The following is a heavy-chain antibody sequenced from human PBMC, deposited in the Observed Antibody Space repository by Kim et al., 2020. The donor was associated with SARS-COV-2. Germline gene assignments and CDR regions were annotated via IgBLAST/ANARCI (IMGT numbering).Heavy chain of an antibody. D-gene: IGHD6-13*01. CDR3: AKGLAARGRSFDP. Sequence: YSPSFQGHVTISADKSISTAYLQWSSLKASDTAMYYCAKGLAARGRSFDPWGQGTLVTVSS. V-gene: IGHV5-10-1*01. J-gene: IGHJ5*02.